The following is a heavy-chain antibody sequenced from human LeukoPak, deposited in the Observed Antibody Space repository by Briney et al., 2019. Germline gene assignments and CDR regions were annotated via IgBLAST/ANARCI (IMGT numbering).Heavy chain of an antibody. D-gene: IGHD6-19*01. V-gene: IGHV3-21*01. CDR3: ARGKYSSGWFDY. CDR1: GFTFSSYS. CDR2: ITTSSTYI. J-gene: IGHJ4*02. Sequence: PGGSLRLSCAASGFTFSSYSMSWVRQTPGKGLEWVSSITTSSTYISYADSVKGRFTISRDNAKNSLYLQMNSLRAEDTAVYYCARGKYSSGWFDYWGQGTLVTVSS.